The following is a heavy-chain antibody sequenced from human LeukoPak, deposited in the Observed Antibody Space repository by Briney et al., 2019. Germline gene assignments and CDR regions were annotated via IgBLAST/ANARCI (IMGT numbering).Heavy chain of an antibody. CDR2: IYHSGST. Sequence: SGTLSLTCAVSGGSISSSNWWSWVRQPPGKGLEWIGEIYHSGSTNYNPSLKSRVTISVDKSKNQFSLKLSSVTAADTAVYYCAAGLSYYDILTGYSHGNGMDVWGQGTTVTVSS. CDR1: GGSISSSNW. V-gene: IGHV4-4*02. CDR3: AAGLSYYDILTGYSHGNGMDV. D-gene: IGHD3-9*01. J-gene: IGHJ6*02.